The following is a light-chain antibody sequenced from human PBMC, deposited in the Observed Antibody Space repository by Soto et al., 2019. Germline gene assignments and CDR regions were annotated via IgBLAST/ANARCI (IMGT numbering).Light chain of an antibody. Sequence: DIVLTQSPATLSVSPVDGATLSCRASQSVSSNLAWYQQKPGQTPRLLIYDASTRATDIPARFSGSGSGTDFTLTISSLLSEDFAVYYCHQYYKWPLTFGGGTKVDI. CDR1: QSVSSN. CDR2: DAS. J-gene: IGKJ4*01. CDR3: HQYYKWPLT. V-gene: IGKV3-15*01.